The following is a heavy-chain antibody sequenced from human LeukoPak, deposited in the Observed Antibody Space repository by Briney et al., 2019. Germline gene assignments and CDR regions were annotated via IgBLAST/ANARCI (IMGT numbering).Heavy chain of an antibody. CDR1: EFTFSSYA. Sequence: GGSLRLSCAASEFTFSSYAMSWVRQAAGKVLEWVSAISDSGGSTYYADSVKGRFTISRDNSKNTVYLQMNSLRAEDTAVYYCAKDRRACSSSSCYYRFDYWGQGTLVTVSS. CDR3: AKDRRACSSSSCYYRFDY. V-gene: IGHV3-23*01. CDR2: ISDSGGST. J-gene: IGHJ4*02. D-gene: IGHD2-2*01.